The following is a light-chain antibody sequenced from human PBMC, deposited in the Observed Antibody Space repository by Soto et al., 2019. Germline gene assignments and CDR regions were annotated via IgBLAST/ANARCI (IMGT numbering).Light chain of an antibody. CDR2: GNS. J-gene: IGLJ1*01. Sequence: QSALTQPPSVSGAPGQRVTISCTGSSSNIGAGYHVHWYKQLPGTAPKLLIYGNSNRPSGVPDRFSGSKSGTSGSLAITGLQAEDEADYYCQSYDSSLSGYVFGTGTKLTVL. CDR1: SSNIGAGYH. V-gene: IGLV1-40*01. CDR3: QSYDSSLSGYV.